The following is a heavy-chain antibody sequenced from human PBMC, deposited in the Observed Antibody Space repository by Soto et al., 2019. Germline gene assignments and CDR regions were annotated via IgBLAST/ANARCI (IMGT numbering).Heavy chain of an antibody. CDR3: ARAPGRLRFLEWLPYGMDV. V-gene: IGHV3-13*01. Sequence: EVQLVESGGGLVQPGGSLRLSCAASGFTFSSYDMHWVRQATGKGLEWVSAIGTAGDTYYPGSVKCRFTISRENAKNSLYLQMNSLRAEDTAVYYCARAPGRLRFLEWLPYGMDVWGQGTTVTVSS. CDR1: GFTFSSYD. D-gene: IGHD3-3*01. CDR2: IGTAGDT. J-gene: IGHJ6*02.